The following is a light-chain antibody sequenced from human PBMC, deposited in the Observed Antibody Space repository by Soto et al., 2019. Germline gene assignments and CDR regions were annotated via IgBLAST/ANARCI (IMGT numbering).Light chain of an antibody. Sequence: QSALTQPPSLSGAPGQRVTISCTGSSSNIGAGYDVHWYQQLPGTAPKLLIYGNSNRPSGVPDRFSGSKSGTSASLAITGLQAEDEADYYCQSYDSSLSGYVVFGGGTKVTVL. V-gene: IGLV1-40*01. J-gene: IGLJ2*01. CDR1: SSNIGAGYD. CDR2: GNS. CDR3: QSYDSSLSGYVV.